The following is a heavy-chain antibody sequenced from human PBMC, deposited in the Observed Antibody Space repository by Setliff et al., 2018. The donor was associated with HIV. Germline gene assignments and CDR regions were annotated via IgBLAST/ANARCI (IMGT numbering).Heavy chain of an antibody. V-gene: IGHV4-34*12. CDR3: ARDFSTYYSIDS. D-gene: IGHD3-22*01. J-gene: IGHJ4*02. Sequence: SETLSLTCAVYGGSFSGYYWTWIRQPPGRGLEWIGEIIHSGGTNYNRSLKSRVTISVDTSKNQFSLNLSSVTAADTAVYYCARDFSTYYSIDSWGQGTLVTV. CDR1: GGSFSGYY. CDR2: IIHSGGT.